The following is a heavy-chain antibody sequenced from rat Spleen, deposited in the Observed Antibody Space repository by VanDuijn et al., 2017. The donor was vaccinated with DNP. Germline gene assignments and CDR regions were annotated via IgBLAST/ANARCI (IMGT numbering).Heavy chain of an antibody. V-gene: IGHV3-1*01. CDR3: AKDGRAMDA. J-gene: IGHJ4*01. Sequence: EVQLQESGPGLVKPSQSLSLTCSVTGYSITSSYRWNWIRKFPGNKMEYIGHISYSGNTHYNPSLKSRISITIDTSKNQFFLQLNSVTTEDTATYDCAKDGRAMDAWGQGTSVTVSS. D-gene: IGHD1-12*02. CDR2: ISYSGNT. CDR1: GYSITSSY.